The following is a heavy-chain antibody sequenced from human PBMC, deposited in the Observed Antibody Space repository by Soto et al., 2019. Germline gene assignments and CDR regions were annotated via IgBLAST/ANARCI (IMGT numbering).Heavy chain of an antibody. D-gene: IGHD3-22*01. V-gene: IGHV3-30-3*01. CDR2: ISYDGNDD. Sequence: GGSLRLSCAASGFTFSTYAMHWVRQAPGKGLEWVAVISYDGNDDYYGDSVKGRFTVSRDNSNSALYLQMITLRAEDTAVYYCARAHHYYDNGGFFGYWGQGTLVTVSS. CDR1: GFTFSTYA. CDR3: ARAHHYYDNGGFFGY. J-gene: IGHJ4*02.